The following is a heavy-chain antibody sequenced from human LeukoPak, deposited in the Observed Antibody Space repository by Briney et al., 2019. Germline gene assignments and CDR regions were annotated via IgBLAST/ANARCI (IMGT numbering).Heavy chain of an antibody. J-gene: IGHJ4*02. CDR3: ASSGSGSYYNFDY. CDR1: GGSFSGYY. D-gene: IGHD3-10*01. Sequence: PSETPSLTCAVYGGSFSGYYWSWIRQPPGKGLEWIGEINHSGTTNYNPSLKSRATISLDTSKNQFSLKLSSVTAADTAVYYCASSGSGSYYNFDYWGQGTLVTVSS. CDR2: INHSGTT. V-gene: IGHV4-34*01.